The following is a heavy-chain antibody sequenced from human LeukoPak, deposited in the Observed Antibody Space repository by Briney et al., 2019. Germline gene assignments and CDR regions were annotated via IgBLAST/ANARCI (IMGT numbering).Heavy chain of an antibody. D-gene: IGHD6-19*01. CDR3: ARDGYSSGWYWDPISGFDP. CDR1: GFTFSSYA. Sequence: GGSLRLSCAASGFTFSSYAMSWVRQAPGKGLEWVSAISGSGGSTYYADSVKGRFTISRDNAKNSLYLQMNSLRAEDTAVYYCARDGYSSGWYWDPISGFDPWGQGTLVTVSS. V-gene: IGHV3-23*01. CDR2: ISGSGGST. J-gene: IGHJ5*02.